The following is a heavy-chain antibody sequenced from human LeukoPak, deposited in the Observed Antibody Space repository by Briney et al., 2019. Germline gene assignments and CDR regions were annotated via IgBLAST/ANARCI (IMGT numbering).Heavy chain of an antibody. CDR2: IYYSGST. D-gene: IGHD3-16*01. CDR1: GGSISSYY. Sequence: SETLSLTCTVSGGSISSYYWSWIRQPPGKGLEWIGYIYYSGSTNYNPSLKSRVTISVDTSKNQFSLKLSSVTAADTAVYYCARDLPIGGAFDIWGQGTMVTVSS. CDR3: ARDLPIGGAFDI. J-gene: IGHJ3*02. V-gene: IGHV4-59*01.